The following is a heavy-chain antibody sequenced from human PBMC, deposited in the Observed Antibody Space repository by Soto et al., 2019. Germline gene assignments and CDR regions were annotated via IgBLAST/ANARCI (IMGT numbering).Heavy chain of an antibody. J-gene: IGHJ6*01. CDR1: GFMFGEYT. CDR3: TREGRTTPLPYHYYHGTDA. Sequence: GSLRLSCTASGFMFGEYTMSWFRQAAGKGMEWVGFIRSKAYGGTTEYAAPVKGRFNISRDDSKSIPYLQMNTLKTEDTAVYYCTREGRTTPLPYHYYHGTDAWGQGT. D-gene: IGHD2-15*01. CDR2: IRSKAYGGTT. V-gene: IGHV3-49*03.